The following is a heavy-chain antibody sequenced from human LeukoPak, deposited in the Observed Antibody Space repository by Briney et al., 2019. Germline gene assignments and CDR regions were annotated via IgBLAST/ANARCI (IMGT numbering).Heavy chain of an antibody. Sequence: GESLKISCKGSGYSFTSYWIGWVRQMPGKGLEWMGIIYPGDSDTRYSPSFQGQVTISADKSISAAYLQWSSLKASDTAMCYCARPTSPATPDAFDIWGQGTMVTVSS. CDR3: ARPTSPATPDAFDI. J-gene: IGHJ3*02. D-gene: IGHD2-2*01. V-gene: IGHV5-51*01. CDR1: GYSFTSYW. CDR2: IYPGDSDT.